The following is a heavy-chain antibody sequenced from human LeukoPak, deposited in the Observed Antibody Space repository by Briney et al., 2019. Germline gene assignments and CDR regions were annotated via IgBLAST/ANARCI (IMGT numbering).Heavy chain of an antibody. V-gene: IGHV3-49*04. D-gene: IGHD3-22*01. CDR2: IRSKAYGGTT. CDR1: GFTFGDYA. CDR3: TRDPPDYYDSSGGLDY. J-gene: IGHJ4*02. Sequence: GRSLRLSCTASGFTFGDYAMSWVRQAPGKGLEWVGFIRSKAYGGTTEYAASVKGRFTISRDDSKSIAYLQMNSLKTEDTAVYYCTRDPPDYYDSSGGLDYWGQGTLVTVSS.